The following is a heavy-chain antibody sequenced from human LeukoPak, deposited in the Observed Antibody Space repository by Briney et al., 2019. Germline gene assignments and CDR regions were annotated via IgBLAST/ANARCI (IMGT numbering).Heavy chain of an antibody. CDR3: ARGLGSGNYYGY. J-gene: IGHJ4*02. CDR2: ISAYNGNT. V-gene: IGHV1-18*01. D-gene: IGHD1-26*01. CDR1: GYTFTSYG. Sequence: ASVKVSCKASGYTFTSYGISWVRQAPGQGLEWMGWISAYNGNTNYAQKFQGRVTMTRDTSTSTVYMELSSLRSEDTAMYYCARGLGSGNYYGYWGQGTLVTVSS.